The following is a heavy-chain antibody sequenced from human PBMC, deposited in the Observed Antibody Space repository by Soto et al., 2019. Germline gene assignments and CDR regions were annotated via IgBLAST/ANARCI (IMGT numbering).Heavy chain of an antibody. D-gene: IGHD2-2*01. CDR3: VKDGGYCSSATCYSPRNHYFDS. V-gene: IGHV3-7*03. J-gene: IGHJ4*02. Sequence: GGSLRLSCVASGFSFSGYWMSWVRQAPGKGPEWVANIKFDGSVKQYVDSVRGRFSISRDNFRNSLFLQMNSLRAGDTAIYYCVKDGGYCSSATCYSPRNHYFDSWGQGTLVTVSS. CDR1: GFSFSGYW. CDR2: IKFDGSVK.